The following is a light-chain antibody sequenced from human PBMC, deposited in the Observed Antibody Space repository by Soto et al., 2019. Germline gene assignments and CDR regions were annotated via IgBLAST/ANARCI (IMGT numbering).Light chain of an antibody. J-gene: IGKJ5*01. CDR3: QQYGFSPIS. CDR1: QSVSSN. CDR2: GAS. Sequence: EIVMTQSPATLSVSPGERATFSCRASQSVSSNLAWYQQKPGQAPRLLIYGASIRATGIPARFSGSGSGTEFTLTISTLQSEDFAVYSCQQYGFSPISFGQGTRLELK. V-gene: IGKV3-15*01.